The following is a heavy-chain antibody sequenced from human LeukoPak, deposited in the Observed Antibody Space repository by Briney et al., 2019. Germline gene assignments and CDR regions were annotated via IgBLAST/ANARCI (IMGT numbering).Heavy chain of an antibody. Sequence: GGSLRLSCAASGFTFSTYSMSWVRRAPGKGLEWVSAINSGFSTYYPDSVKGRFTISRDKSKNTLYLQVNSLRAEDTAVYYCARDFSTHYTSDYWGQGTLVTVSS. V-gene: IGHV3-66*02. D-gene: IGHD3-3*01. CDR2: INSGFST. CDR3: ARDFSTHYTSDY. J-gene: IGHJ4*02. CDR1: GFTFSTYS.